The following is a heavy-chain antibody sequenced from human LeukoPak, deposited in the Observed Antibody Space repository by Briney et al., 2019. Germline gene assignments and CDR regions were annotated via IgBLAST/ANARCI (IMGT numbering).Heavy chain of an antibody. V-gene: IGHV3-23*01. CDR1: GFTFSSHA. J-gene: IGHJ4*02. D-gene: IGHD3-3*01. Sequence: PGGSLRLSCAASGFTFSSHAMSWVRQAPGKGLEWVSAISGSGGSTYYADSVKGRFTISRDNSKNTLYLQMNSLRAEDTAVYYCAKDPMYYDFWSGYRERIDYWGQGTLVTVSS. CDR3: AKDPMYYDFWSGYRERIDY. CDR2: ISGSGGST.